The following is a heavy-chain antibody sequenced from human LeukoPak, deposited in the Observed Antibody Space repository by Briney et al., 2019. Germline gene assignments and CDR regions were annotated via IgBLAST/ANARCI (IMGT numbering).Heavy chain of an antibody. CDR1: GGSISSSNYF. D-gene: IGHD1-26*01. Sequence: PSETLSLTCTVSGGSISSSNYFWGWIRQPPGKGLVWIGSIYYSGSTYYNPSLKSRVTISVDTSKNRFSLQLSSVTAADTAVYYCARQAGSYLSYFDYWGQGTLVTVSS. CDR3: ARQAGSYLSYFDY. V-gene: IGHV4-39*01. CDR2: IYYSGST. J-gene: IGHJ4*02.